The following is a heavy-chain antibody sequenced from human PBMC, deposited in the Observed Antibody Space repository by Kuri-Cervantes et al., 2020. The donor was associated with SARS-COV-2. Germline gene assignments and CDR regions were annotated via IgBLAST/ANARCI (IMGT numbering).Heavy chain of an antibody. CDR1: GGSISSYY. D-gene: IGHD3-16*01. CDR3: ARGAHHIRFRGEVDY. CDR2: INHSGST. Sequence: SETLSLTCTVSGGSISSYYWSWIRQPPGKGLEWIGEINHSGSTNYNPSLKSRVTISVDTSKNQFSLKVNSVTAADTALYYCARGAHHIRFRGEVDYWSQGDLVTVSS. J-gene: IGHJ4*02. V-gene: IGHV4-34*01.